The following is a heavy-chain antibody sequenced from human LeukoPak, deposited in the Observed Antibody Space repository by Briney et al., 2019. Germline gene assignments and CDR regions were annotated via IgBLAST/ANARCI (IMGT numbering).Heavy chain of an antibody. V-gene: IGHV1-46*01. J-gene: IGHJ4*02. Sequence: GASVKVSCKASGYTFTSYYIHWLRQAPGQGLEWMGIINPSGGSTDYAQKFQGRVTITRDTSASTAYMELSSLRSEDTAVYYCARDSPFDYWGQGTLVTVSS. CDR1: GYTFTSYY. CDR2: INPSGGST. CDR3: ARDSPFDY.